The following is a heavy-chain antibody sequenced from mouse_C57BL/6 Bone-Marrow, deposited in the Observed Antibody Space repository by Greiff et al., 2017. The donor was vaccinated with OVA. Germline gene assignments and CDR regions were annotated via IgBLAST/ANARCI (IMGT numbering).Heavy chain of an antibody. CDR3: ARFPYFITTVVVREDAWFAY. D-gene: IGHD1-1*01. J-gene: IGHJ3*01. V-gene: IGHV1-53*01. CDR2: INPSNGGT. Sequence: QVQLQQSGTELVKPGASVKLSCKASGYTFTSYWMHWVKQRPGQGLEWIGNINPSNGGTNYNEKFKSKATLTVDKSSSTAYMQLSSLTSEDSAVYYCARFPYFITTVVVREDAWFAYWGQGTLVTVSA. CDR1: GYTFTSYW.